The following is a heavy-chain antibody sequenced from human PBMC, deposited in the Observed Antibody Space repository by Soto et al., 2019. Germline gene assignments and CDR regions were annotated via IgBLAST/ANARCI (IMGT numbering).Heavy chain of an antibody. CDR1: GFIFNTYC. CDR3: AIPPEYCSCATCYLPFCY. V-gene: IGHV3-23*01. CDR2: ISGGGGST. J-gene: IGHJ4*02. D-gene: IGHD2-15*01. Sequence: GGSLRLSCVVSGFIFNTYCMSWVRQAPWKGLEWVSSISGGGGSTYYAESVKGRFTISRDNSKKTLYLQMNSLRDEDTAVFYCAIPPEYCSCATCYLPFCYWGQGNLVTVSS.